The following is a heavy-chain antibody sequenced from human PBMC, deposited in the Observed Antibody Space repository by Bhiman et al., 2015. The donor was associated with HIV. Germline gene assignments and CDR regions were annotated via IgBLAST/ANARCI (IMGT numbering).Heavy chain of an antibody. J-gene: IGHJ4*02. CDR2: IGWDSDSK. CDR3: AKDIGGADPFDH. Sequence: EVQLMESGGGLVQPGRSLRLSCAASGFKFDDYAMHWVRQAPGKGLEWVSGIGWDSDSKGYADSVRGRFTISRDNARNSLYLQMNSLRPEDTAFYYCAKDIGGADPFDHWGQGNPGHRL. D-gene: IGHD3-16*01. V-gene: IGHV3-9*01. CDR1: GFKFDDYA.